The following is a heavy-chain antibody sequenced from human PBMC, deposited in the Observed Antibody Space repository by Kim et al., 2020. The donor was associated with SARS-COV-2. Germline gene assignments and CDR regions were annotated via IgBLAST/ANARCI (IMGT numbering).Heavy chain of an antibody. D-gene: IGHD6-19*01. CDR3: AKPIGYSSGWVFDY. V-gene: IGHV3-23*01. Sequence: DSGTGRFTISRENTTNTLYLQMNSLRAEDTAVYYCAKPIGYSSGWVFDYWGQGTLVTVSS. J-gene: IGHJ4*02.